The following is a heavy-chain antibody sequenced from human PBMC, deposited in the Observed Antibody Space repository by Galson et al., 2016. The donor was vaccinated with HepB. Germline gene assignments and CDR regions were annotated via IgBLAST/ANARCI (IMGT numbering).Heavy chain of an antibody. D-gene: IGHD4-23*01. CDR1: GGSISSGGYY. CDR3: ARSQGYGGNSGYFDY. CDR2: IYYSGST. Sequence: TLSLTCTVSGGSISSGGYYWSWIRQHPGKGLEWIGYIYYSGSTYYNPSLKSRVTISVDTSKNQFSLKLSSVTAADTAVYYCARSQGYGGNSGYFDYWGQGTLVTVSS. V-gene: IGHV4-31*03. J-gene: IGHJ4*02.